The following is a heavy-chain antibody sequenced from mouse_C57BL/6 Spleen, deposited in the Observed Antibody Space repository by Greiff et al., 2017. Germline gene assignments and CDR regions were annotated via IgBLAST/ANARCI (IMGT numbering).Heavy chain of an antibody. D-gene: IGHD4-1*02. J-gene: IGHJ1*03. CDR3: ARSVNWVGYFDV. Sequence: QVQLQQPGAELVKPGASVKLSCKASGYTFTSYWMHWVKQRPGRGLEWIGRIDPNSGGTKYNEKFKSQSTLTVDKPTSTAYMQLSSLTSEDSAVYYCARSVNWVGYFDVWGTGTTVTVSS. V-gene: IGHV1-72*01. CDR1: GYTFTSYW. CDR2: IDPNSGGT.